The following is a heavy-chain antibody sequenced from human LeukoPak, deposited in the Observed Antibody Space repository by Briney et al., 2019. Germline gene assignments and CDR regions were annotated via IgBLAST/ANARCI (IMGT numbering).Heavy chain of an antibody. Sequence: ASVKVSCKASGYTFTSYGISWVRQAPGQGLEWMGWISAYNGNTNYAQKLQGRVTMTTDTSTSTAYMELRSLRSDDTAVYYCARDPRAITIFGVVSDYWGQGTLVTVSS. J-gene: IGHJ4*02. CDR1: GYTFTSYG. V-gene: IGHV1-18*01. CDR2: ISAYNGNT. D-gene: IGHD3-3*01. CDR3: ARDPRAITIFGVVSDY.